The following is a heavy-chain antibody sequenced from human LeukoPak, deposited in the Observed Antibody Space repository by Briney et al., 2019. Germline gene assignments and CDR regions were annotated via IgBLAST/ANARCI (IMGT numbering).Heavy chain of an antibody. Sequence: ASVKVSCKASGFTFTSSAVQWVRQARGQRLEWIGWIVVGSGNTNYAQKFQERVTITRDMSTSTAYMELSSLRSEDTAVYYCAADPFIAADSSRGEGHWFDPWGQGTLVTVSS. CDR1: GFTFTSSA. D-gene: IGHD6-13*01. CDR3: AADPFIAADSSRGEGHWFDP. J-gene: IGHJ5*02. CDR2: IVVGSGNT. V-gene: IGHV1-58*01.